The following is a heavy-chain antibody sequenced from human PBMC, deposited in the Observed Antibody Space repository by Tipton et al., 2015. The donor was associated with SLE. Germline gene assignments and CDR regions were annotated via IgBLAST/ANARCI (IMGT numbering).Heavy chain of an antibody. Sequence: QVQLVQSGAEVKKPGSSVKVSCMVSGVTLSNTIISWVRQAPGQGLEWMGRVIPMLKKIDYAQRFRDRVTISADTFTNTAYMEMSSLRAEDTAVYFCARDRGVAADMDVWGKGTTVTVTS. CDR3: ARDRGVAADMDV. J-gene: IGHJ6*04. V-gene: IGHV1-69*08. CDR1: GVTLSNTI. CDR2: VIPMLKKI. D-gene: IGHD3-10*01.